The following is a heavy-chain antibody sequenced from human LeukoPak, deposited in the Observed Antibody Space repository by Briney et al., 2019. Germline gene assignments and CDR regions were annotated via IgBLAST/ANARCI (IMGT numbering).Heavy chain of an antibody. J-gene: IGHJ5*02. CDR2: INAGNGNT. V-gene: IGHV1-3*01. D-gene: IGHD6-13*01. CDR1: GYTFTSYA. Sequence: GASVKVSCTASGYTFTSYAMHWVRQAPGQRLEWMGWINAGNGNTKYSQKFQGRVTITRDTSASTAYMELSSLRSEDTAVHYCAREGYSSSWYDHWGQGTLVTVSS. CDR3: AREGYSSSWYDH.